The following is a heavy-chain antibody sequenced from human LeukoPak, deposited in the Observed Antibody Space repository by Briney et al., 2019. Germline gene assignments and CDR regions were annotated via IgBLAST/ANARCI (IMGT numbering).Heavy chain of an antibody. J-gene: IGHJ4*02. CDR1: GYTLTELS. CDR3: ATQRGYSYGYDGRAYYFDY. Sequence: ASVTVSCKVSGYTLTELSMHWVRQAPGKGLERMGGFYPEDGEKIYAQKFQGRVTMTEDTSTDTAYMELSSLRSEDTAVYYCATQRGYSYGYDGRAYYFDYWGQGTLVTVSS. CDR2: FYPEDGEK. V-gene: IGHV1-24*01. D-gene: IGHD5-18*01.